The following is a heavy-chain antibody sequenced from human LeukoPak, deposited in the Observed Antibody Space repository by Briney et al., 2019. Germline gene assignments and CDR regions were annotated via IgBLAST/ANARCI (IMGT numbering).Heavy chain of an antibody. D-gene: IGHD6-19*01. V-gene: IGHV3-43D*03. CDR2: ISWDGGST. J-gene: IGHJ6*03. Sequence: PGGSLRLSCAASGFTFDDYAMHWVRQAPGKGLEWVSLISWDGGSTYYADSVKGRFTISRDDSKNSLYLQMNSLRAEDTALYYCAKDMRGHKKSSGGYYYYYYMDVWGKGTTVTVSS. CDR3: AKDMRGHKKSSGGYYYYYYMDV. CDR1: GFTFDDYA.